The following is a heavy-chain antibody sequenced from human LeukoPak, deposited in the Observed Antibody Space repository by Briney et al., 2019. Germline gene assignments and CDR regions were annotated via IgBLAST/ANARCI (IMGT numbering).Heavy chain of an antibody. CDR1: GGSISSYY. Sequence: SETLSLTCTVSGGSISSYYWSWIRQPPGKGLEWIGYISYSGSTYFNPSLRSRVTISVDTSENQFSLKLSSVTAADTAVYYFARETYYYDSSGLPHYYMDVWGKGTTVTVSS. D-gene: IGHD3-22*01. V-gene: IGHV4-30-4*08. J-gene: IGHJ6*03. CDR2: ISYSGST. CDR3: ARETYYYDSSGLPHYYMDV.